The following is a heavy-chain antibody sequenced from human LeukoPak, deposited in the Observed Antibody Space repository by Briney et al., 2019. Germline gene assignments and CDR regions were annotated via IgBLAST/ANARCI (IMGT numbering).Heavy chain of an antibody. V-gene: IGHV6-1*01. J-gene: IGHJ3*02. CDR2: TYYRSKWYN. CDR3: ARDYYDSSGYSLFAFDI. D-gene: IGHD3-22*01. Sequence: SQTLSLTCAISGDSLSSNSAAWNWIRQSPSRGLEWLGSTYYRSKWYNDYAVSVKSRITINTDTSKNQFSLQLNSVTPEDTAVYYCARDYYDSSGYSLFAFDIWGQGTMVTVSS. CDR1: GDSLSSNSAA.